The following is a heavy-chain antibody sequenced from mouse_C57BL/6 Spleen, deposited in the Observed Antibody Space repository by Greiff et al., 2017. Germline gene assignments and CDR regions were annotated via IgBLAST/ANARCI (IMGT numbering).Heavy chain of an antibody. CDR2: INYDGSST. J-gene: IGHJ2*01. CDR3: ARGAGGWDYFDY. CDR1: GFTFSDYY. Sequence: EVMLVESEGGLVQPGSSMKLSCTASGFTFSDYYMAWVRQVPEKGLEWVANINYDGSSTYYLDSLKSRFIISRDNAKNILYLQMSSLKSEDTATYYCARGAGGWDYFDYWGQGTTLTVSS. V-gene: IGHV5-16*01. D-gene: IGHD1-1*02.